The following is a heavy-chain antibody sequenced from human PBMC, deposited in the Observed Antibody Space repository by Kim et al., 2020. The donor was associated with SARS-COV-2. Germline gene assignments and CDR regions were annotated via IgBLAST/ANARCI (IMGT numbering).Heavy chain of an antibody. J-gene: IGHJ6*02. Sequence: GGSLRLSCAASGFTFDDYTMHWVRQAPGKGLEWVSLISWDGGSTYYADSVKGRFTISRDNSKNSLYLQMNSLRTEDTALYYCAKDIGYCSGGSCYWGSPYGMDVWGQGTTVTVSS. V-gene: IGHV3-43*01. D-gene: IGHD2-15*01. CDR1: GFTFDDYT. CDR2: ISWDGGST. CDR3: AKDIGYCSGGSCYWGSPYGMDV.